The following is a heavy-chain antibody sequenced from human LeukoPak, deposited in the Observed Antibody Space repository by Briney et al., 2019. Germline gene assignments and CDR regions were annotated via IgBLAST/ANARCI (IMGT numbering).Heavy chain of an antibody. D-gene: IGHD2-21*01. J-gene: IGHJ4*02. CDR3: ARVRHIVVVIATDFDY. CDR2: INQDGSEK. Sequence: GGSLRLSCVASGFIFSNYWMSWVRQAPGKGLEWVASINQDGSEKYYVDSVKGRFTISRDNAKNSLYLQMNSLRAEDTAVYYCARVRHIVVVIATDFDYWGQGTLVTVSS. V-gene: IGHV3-7*01. CDR1: GFIFSNYW.